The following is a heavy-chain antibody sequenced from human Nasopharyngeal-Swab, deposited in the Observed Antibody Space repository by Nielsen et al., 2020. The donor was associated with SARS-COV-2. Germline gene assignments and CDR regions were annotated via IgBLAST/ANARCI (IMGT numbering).Heavy chain of an antibody. CDR2: IYSSGST. CDR1: GGSFSDYY. Sequence: SETLSLTCAVYGGSFSDYYWTWIRQPAGKGLEWIGRIYSSGSTNYNPSLKSRVSISIDTSKNQFSLRLSSVTAADTAMYYCATCSSANCYPPDDAFDIWGQGTMV. V-gene: IGHV4-59*10. CDR3: ATCSSANCYPPDDAFDI. J-gene: IGHJ3*02. D-gene: IGHD2-2*01.